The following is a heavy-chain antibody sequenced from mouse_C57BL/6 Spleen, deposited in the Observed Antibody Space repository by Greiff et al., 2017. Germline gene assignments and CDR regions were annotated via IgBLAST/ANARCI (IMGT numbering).Heavy chain of an antibody. CDR1: GYTFTSYW. Sequence: QVQLQQPGAELVKPGASVKLSCKASGYTFTSYWMHWVKQRPGQGLEWIGMIPPNSGSTNYNEKFKSKATLTVDKASSTAYTQLSSLTSEDSAVYYCSRDDGYYVYFDYWGQGTTLTVSS. CDR2: IPPNSGST. J-gene: IGHJ2*01. CDR3: SRDDGYYVYFDY. V-gene: IGHV1-64*01. D-gene: IGHD2-3*01.